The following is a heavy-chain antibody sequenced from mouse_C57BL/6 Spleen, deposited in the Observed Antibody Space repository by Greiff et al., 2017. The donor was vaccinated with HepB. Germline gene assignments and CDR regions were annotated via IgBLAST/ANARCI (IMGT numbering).Heavy chain of an antibody. CDR3: AMGSYDYDGAWFAY. CDR1: GYTFTSYW. J-gene: IGHJ3*01. Sequence: QVQLQQPGAELVKPGASVKVSCKASGYTFTSYWMHWVKQRPGQGLEWIGRIHPSASDTNYNQKFKGKATLTVDKSSSTAYMQLSSLTSEDSAVYYCAMGSYDYDGAWFAYWGQGTLVTVSA. D-gene: IGHD2-4*01. CDR2: IHPSASDT. V-gene: IGHV1-74*01.